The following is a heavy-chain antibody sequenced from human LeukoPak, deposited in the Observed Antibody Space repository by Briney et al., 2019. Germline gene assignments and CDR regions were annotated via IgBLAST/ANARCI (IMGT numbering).Heavy chain of an antibody. CDR1: GFTFSSYG. V-gene: IGHV3-30*02. Sequence: GGSLRLSCAASGFTFSSYGMHWVRQAPGKGLEWVAFIRYDGSNKYYADSVKGRFTISRDNSKNTLYLQMNSLRAEDTAVYYCAKPSNGYSSSYYFDYWGQGTLVTVSS. D-gene: IGHD6-19*01. J-gene: IGHJ4*02. CDR3: AKPSNGYSSSYYFDY. CDR2: IRYDGSNK.